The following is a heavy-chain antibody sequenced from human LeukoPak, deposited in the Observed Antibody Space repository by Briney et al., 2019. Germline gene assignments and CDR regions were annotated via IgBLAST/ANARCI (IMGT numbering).Heavy chain of an antibody. Sequence: ASVKVSCKASGYTFTSYYMHWVRQAPGQGLEWMGIINPSGGSTSYAQKFQGRVTMTRDTSTSTVYMELSSLRSEDTAVYYCARAGLRFLEVGYYYYMDVWGKGTTVTVSS. J-gene: IGHJ6*03. CDR1: GYTFTSYY. CDR2: INPSGGST. D-gene: IGHD3-3*01. CDR3: ARAGLRFLEVGYYYYMDV. V-gene: IGHV1-46*01.